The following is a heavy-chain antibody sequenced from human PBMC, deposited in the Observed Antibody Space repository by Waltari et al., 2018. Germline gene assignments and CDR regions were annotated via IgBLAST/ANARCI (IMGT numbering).Heavy chain of an antibody. J-gene: IGHJ4*02. V-gene: IGHV1-2*02. D-gene: IGHD1-26*01. CDR2: INPKNGDT. Sequence: QVQLVQSGTEVKQPGASVRVTCQASGYTFSAYPLHWVRQTPGQGFEWMGWINPKNGDTSYAQNFLGRVTMTRDTSINTAYMDLSGLRSDDAAVFYCARDPGPIVGAPDFWGQGTLVTVSS. CDR1: GYTFSAYP. CDR3: ARDPGPIVGAPDF.